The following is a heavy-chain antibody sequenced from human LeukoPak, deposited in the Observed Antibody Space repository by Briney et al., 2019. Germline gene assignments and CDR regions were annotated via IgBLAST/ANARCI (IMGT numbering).Heavy chain of an antibody. V-gene: IGHV1-2*02. CDR1: GYTFTGYY. Sequence: ASVKVSCKASGYTFTGYYMHWVRQAPGQGLEWMGWINPNSGGTYFAQKFQGRVTMTRDTSISTAYMELSRLTSDDTAVYYCASQRAGYSYYMDVWGKGTTVTVSS. D-gene: IGHD5-18*01. CDR3: ASQRAGYSYYMDV. J-gene: IGHJ6*03. CDR2: INPNSGGT.